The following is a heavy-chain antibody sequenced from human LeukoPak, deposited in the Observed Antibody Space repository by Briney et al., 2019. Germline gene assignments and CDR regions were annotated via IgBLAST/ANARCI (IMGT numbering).Heavy chain of an antibody. CDR2: ISYSEVSK. D-gene: IGHD4-17*01. CDR3: ARNDYGTYFFDY. V-gene: IGHV3-30-3*01. Sequence: GGSLTLSCAASGFTFSNYAMHWVRQAPGEGLEWVAVISYSEVSKYYADSVKGRFTIFRDNSRNTLFLQMNSLRGEDTAVYYCARNDYGTYFFDYWGQGTLVTVSS. J-gene: IGHJ4*02. CDR1: GFTFSNYA.